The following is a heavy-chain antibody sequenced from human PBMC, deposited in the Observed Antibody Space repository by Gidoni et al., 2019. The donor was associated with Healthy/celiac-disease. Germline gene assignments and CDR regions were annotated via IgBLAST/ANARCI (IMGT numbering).Heavy chain of an antibody. CDR1: GGSSSSYY. V-gene: IGHV4-59*01. CDR3: ARVGGDYSNVWFDP. J-gene: IGHJ5*02. D-gene: IGHD4-4*01. CDR2: IYYSGST. Sequence: QVQLQESGPGLVKHSETLSLTCTVSGGSSSSYYWSWIRQPPGKGLEWIGYIYYSGSTNYNPSLKRRVTISVDTSKNPFSLKLSSVTAADTAVYYCARVGGDYSNVWFDPWGQGTLVTVSS.